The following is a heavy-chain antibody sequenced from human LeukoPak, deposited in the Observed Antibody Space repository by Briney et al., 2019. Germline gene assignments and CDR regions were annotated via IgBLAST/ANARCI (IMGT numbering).Heavy chain of an antibody. D-gene: IGHD6-13*01. V-gene: IGHV2-70*11. CDR3: ARTLVPSSSWYVDPTDFDY. CDR2: IDWDDDK. Sequence: SGPALAKPTQTLTLTCTFSGFSLSTSGMCVSCIRQPPGKALEWLARIDWDDDKYYSTSLKTRLTISKDTSKSQVVLTMTNMDPVDTATYYCARTLVPSSSWYVDPTDFDYWGQGTLVTVSS. J-gene: IGHJ4*02. CDR1: GFSLSTSGMC.